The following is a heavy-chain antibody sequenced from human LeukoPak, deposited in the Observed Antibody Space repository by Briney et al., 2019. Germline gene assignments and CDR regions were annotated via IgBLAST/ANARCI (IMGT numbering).Heavy chain of an antibody. J-gene: IGHJ5*02. V-gene: IGHV3-23*01. D-gene: IGHD3/OR15-3a*01. CDR2: ITDSGDST. Sequence: GGSLRLSCGASGFTFRNYAMSWVRQAPGQGLEWVSHITDSGDSTSYADSVKGRFTISRDNSKNTLYLLLNSLRAEDTAVYYCAKDPDRTSANWFDPWGQGTLVTVSS. CDR3: AKDPDRTSANWFDP. CDR1: GFTFRNYA.